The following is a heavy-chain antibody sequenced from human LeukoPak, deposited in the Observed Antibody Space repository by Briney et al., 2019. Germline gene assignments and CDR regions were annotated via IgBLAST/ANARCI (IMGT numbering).Heavy chain of an antibody. CDR1: GFTFRSYS. J-gene: IGHJ4*02. CDR3: ARGQDYYDSSGYYYDLYYFDY. Sequence: PGGSLRLSCAASGFTFRSYSMNWVRQAPGKGLEWVSSISSSSSYIYYADSVKGRFTISRDNAKNSLYLQMNSLRAEDTAVYYCARGQDYYDSSGYYYDLYYFDYWGQGTLVTVSS. V-gene: IGHV3-21*01. CDR2: ISSSSSYI. D-gene: IGHD3-22*01.